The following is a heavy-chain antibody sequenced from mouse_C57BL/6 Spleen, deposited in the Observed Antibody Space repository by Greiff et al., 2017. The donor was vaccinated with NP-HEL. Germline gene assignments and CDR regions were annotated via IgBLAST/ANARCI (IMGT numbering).Heavy chain of an antibody. J-gene: IGHJ4*01. CDR1: GYTFTSYT. V-gene: IGHV1-4*01. CDR2: IKPSSGYT. CDR3: ARHWDAMDY. D-gene: IGHD4-1*01. Sequence: VKLVESGAELARPGASVKMSCKASGYTFTSYTMNWVKQRPGQGLEWIGYIKPSSGYTKYNQKLNDKATLTADKSSITAYMQLSSLTSEDSAVYYCARHWDAMDYWGQGTSVTVSS.